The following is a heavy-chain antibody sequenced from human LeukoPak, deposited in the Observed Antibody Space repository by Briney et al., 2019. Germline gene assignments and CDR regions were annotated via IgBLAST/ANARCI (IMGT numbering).Heavy chain of an antibody. V-gene: IGHV4-59*01. CDR3: AREFGGNGWFDP. CDR1: GGSISSYY. CDR2: IYYSGST. D-gene: IGHD4-23*01. J-gene: IGHJ5*02. Sequence: SETPSLTCTVSGGSISSYYWSWIRQPPGKGLEWIGYIYYSGSTNYNPSLKSRVTISVDTSKNQFSLKLSSVTAADTAVYYCAREFGGNGWFDPWGQGTLVTVSS.